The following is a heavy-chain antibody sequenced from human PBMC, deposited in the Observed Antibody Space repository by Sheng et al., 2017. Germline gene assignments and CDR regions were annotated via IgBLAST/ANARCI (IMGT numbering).Heavy chain of an antibody. J-gene: IGHJ4*02. CDR2: IYHSGST. CDR3: ARECSGGSCYSSDY. V-gene: IGHV4-38-2*02. Sequence: QVQLQESGPGLVKPSETLSLTCTVSGYSISSGYYWGWIRQPPGKGLEWIGSIYHSGSTYYNPSLKSRVTISVDTSKNQFSLKLSSVTAADTAVYYCARECSGGSCYSSDYWGQGTLVTVSS. CDR1: GYSISSGYY. D-gene: IGHD2-15*01.